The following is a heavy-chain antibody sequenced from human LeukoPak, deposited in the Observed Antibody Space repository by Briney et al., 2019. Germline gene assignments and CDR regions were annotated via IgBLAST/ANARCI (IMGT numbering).Heavy chain of an antibody. V-gene: IGHV4-4*07. CDR1: GGSISSYY. J-gene: IGHJ6*03. CDR3: ARGLGDIPTYYMDV. D-gene: IGHD3-16*02. Sequence: SETLSLTCTVSGGSISSYYWSWIRQPAGKGLEWIGRIYTSGSTNYNPSLKSRVTMSVDTSKNQFSLKLSSVTAADTAVYYCARGLGDIPTYYMDVWGKGTTVTVSS. CDR2: IYTSGST.